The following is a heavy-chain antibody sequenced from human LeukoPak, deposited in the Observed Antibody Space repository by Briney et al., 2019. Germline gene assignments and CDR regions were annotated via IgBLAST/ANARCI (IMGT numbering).Heavy chain of an antibody. V-gene: IGHV4-38-2*02. Sequence: PSETPSLTCTVSGYSISSGYYWGWIRQPPGKGLEWIGSIYYSGSTYYNPSLKSRVTISVDTSKNQFSLKLSSVTAADTAVYYCASYSSSWPYYFDSWGQGTLVTVSS. D-gene: IGHD6-13*01. CDR3: ASYSSSWPYYFDS. CDR2: IYYSGST. J-gene: IGHJ4*02. CDR1: GYSISSGYY.